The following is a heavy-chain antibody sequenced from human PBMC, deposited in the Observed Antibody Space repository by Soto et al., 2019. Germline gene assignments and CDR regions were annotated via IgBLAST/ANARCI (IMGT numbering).Heavy chain of an antibody. CDR2: ISWNCGSI. CDR3: AKVHYDSSGYCLYGMGG. D-gene: IGHD3-22*01. J-gene: IGHJ6*02. CDR1: GFIFGDYD. Sequence: SLRLSCAASGFIFGDYDKHWVRQAPGQGLGWVSGISWNCGSIGYGDSVKGRFIISRYIDNSGMCLRMSSLSAEDTALYYGAKVHYDSSGYCLYGMGGWGQGTTGTVSS. V-gene: IGHV3-9*01.